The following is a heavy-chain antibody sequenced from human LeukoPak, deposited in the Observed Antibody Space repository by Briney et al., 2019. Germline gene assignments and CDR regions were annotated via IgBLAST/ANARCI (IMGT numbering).Heavy chain of an antibody. CDR2: IYPGDSDT. J-gene: IGHJ3*02. CDR3: ARPKTVTNRLYAFDI. CDR1: GYSFTSYW. Sequence: GESLKISCKGSGYSFTSYWIGWVRQVPGKGLEWMGIIYPGDSDTRYSPSFQGQVTISADKFISTAYLQWSSLKASDTAMYYCARPKTVTNRLYAFDIWGQGTMVTVSS. D-gene: IGHD4-17*01. V-gene: IGHV5-51*01.